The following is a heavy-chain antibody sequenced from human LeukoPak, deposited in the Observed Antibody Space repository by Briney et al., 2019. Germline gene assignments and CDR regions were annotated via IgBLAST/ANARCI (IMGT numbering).Heavy chain of an antibody. J-gene: IGHJ4*02. CDR2: IYPGDSDT. D-gene: IGHD2-15*01. Sequence: GESLKISCKGSGYSFATYWVGWVRQMPGKGLEWMGNIYPGDSDTRYSPSFQGQVTISADKSISTASLQWSSPKASDTAMYYCARLGFCSDGACNYVDYWGQGTLVTVSS. V-gene: IGHV5-51*01. CDR1: GYSFATYW. CDR3: ARLGFCSDGACNYVDY.